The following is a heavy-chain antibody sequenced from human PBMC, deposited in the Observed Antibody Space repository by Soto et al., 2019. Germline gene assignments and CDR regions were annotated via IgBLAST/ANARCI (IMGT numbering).Heavy chain of an antibody. CDR2: ISGSGGST. V-gene: IGHV3-23*01. J-gene: IGHJ5*02. CDR1: GFTFSSYA. Sequence: GGSLRLSCAASGFTFSSYAMSWVRQAPGKGLEWVSAISGSGGSTYYADSVKSRLTITKDTSKNQVVLTMTNLDPVDTATYYCAREGAIVPRFFDPWGQGTLVTVSS. CDR3: AREGAIVPRFFDP. D-gene: IGHD1-26*01.